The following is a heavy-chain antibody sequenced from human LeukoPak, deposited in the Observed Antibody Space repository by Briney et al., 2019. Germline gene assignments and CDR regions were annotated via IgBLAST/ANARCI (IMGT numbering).Heavy chain of an antibody. J-gene: IGHJ4*02. CDR1: GFTFSSYS. D-gene: IGHD5-12*01. Sequence: GGSLRLSCAASGFTFSSYSMNWVRQAPGKGLEWVSCISSSSRYIYYADSVRGRFTISRDNAKNTVHLQMNSLRVEDTAIYFCAGAYSAYDPFDYWGQGILVTVSS. CDR3: AGAYSAYDPFDY. CDR2: ISSSSRYI. V-gene: IGHV3-21*01.